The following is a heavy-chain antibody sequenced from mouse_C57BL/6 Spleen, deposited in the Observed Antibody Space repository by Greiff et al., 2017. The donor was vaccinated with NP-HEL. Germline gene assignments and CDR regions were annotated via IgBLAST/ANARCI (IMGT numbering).Heavy chain of an antibody. V-gene: IGHV1-26*01. CDR3: ARGQLSLRFAY. CDR1: GYTFTDYY. Sequence: VQLQQSGPELVKPGASVKISCKASGYTFTDYYMNWVKQSHGKSLEWIGDINPNNGGTSYNQKFKGKATLTVDKSSSTAYMELRSLTSEDSAVYYCARGQLSLRFAYWGQGTLVTVSA. CDR2: INPNNGGT. J-gene: IGHJ3*01. D-gene: IGHD3-2*02.